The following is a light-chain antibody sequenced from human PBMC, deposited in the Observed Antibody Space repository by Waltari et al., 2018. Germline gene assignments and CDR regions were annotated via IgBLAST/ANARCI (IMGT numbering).Light chain of an antibody. Sequence: SYVLTQSPSVSVAPGQTASITCGGNNIGSESVHWYQQKPGQAPVLVVYDDSDRPSGIPERFSGSNSGNTATLTISRVEAGDEADYYCQVWNSGSTHMVFGGGTKLTVL. J-gene: IGLJ2*01. V-gene: IGLV3-21*02. CDR3: QVWNSGSTHMV. CDR1: NIGSES. CDR2: DDS.